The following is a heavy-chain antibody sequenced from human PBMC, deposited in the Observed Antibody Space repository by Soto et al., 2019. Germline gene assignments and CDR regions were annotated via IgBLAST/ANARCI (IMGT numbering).Heavy chain of an antibody. V-gene: IGHV3-11*01. Sequence: QVQLVESGGGLVKPGGSLRLSCAASGFTFSDYYMTWIRQAPGKGLEWVSYISSSGSTIYYADSVKGRFIISRDNVKNSVYLQRNSLRDEDAAVYYCARGGQQLHGMDVWGQGTTVTVSS. CDR2: ISSSGSTI. CDR1: GFTFSDYY. D-gene: IGHD6-13*01. J-gene: IGHJ6*02. CDR3: ARGGQQLHGMDV.